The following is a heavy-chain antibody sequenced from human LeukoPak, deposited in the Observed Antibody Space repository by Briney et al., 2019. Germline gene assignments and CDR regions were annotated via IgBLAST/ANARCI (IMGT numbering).Heavy chain of an antibody. D-gene: IGHD3-16*01. J-gene: IGHJ4*02. CDR3: ARGQFDSVVASPPPFDY. CDR2: INHSGST. CDR1: GGSFSGYY. Sequence: PSETLSLTCAVYGGSFSGYYWSWIRQPPGKGLEWIGEINHSGSTNYNPSLKSRVTISVDTSKNQFSLKLSSVTAADTAVYYCARGQFDSVVASPPPFDYWGQGTLVTVSS. V-gene: IGHV4-34*01.